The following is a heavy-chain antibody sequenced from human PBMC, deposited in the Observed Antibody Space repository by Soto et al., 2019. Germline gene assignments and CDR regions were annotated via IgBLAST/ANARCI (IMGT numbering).Heavy chain of an antibody. CDR3: ARDLYINWYYPLDA. J-gene: IGHJ5*02. Sequence: SVKVSCKASGGTFRNYAFSWVRQAPGQGLEWMGGIIPIFGKANYEQRFQGRLTITADESTSTAYMELNSLRSEDTAVYFCARDLYINWYYPLDAWGQGTLVTVSS. V-gene: IGHV1-69*13. CDR2: IIPIFGKA. D-gene: IGHD1-7*01. CDR1: GGTFRNYA.